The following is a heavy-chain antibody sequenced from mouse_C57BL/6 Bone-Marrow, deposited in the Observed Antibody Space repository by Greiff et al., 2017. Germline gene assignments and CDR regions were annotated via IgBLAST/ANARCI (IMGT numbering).Heavy chain of an antibody. CDR2: INPNYGTT. V-gene: IGHV1-39*01. Sequence: EVKLMESGPELVKPGASVKISCKASGYSFTDYNMNWVKQSNGKSLEWIGVINPNYGTTSYNQKFKGKATLTVDQSSSTAYMQLNSLTSEYSAVYFCARGSTVVERAFDYWGQGTTLTVSS. CDR3: ARGSTVVERAFDY. J-gene: IGHJ2*01. D-gene: IGHD1-1*01. CDR1: GYSFTDYN.